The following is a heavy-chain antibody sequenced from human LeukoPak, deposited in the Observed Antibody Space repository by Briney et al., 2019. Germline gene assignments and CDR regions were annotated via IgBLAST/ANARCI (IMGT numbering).Heavy chain of an antibody. V-gene: IGHV4-39*01. Sequence: SSETLSLTCTVSGGSVSSSSYYWGWIRQPPGKGLEWVGCIYNSGSTYYDPSLKSRVTISVDTSKNQVSLKVNSVTAADTAVYYCARRGSSGRSFDYWGQGTLVIVSS. CDR3: ARRGSSGRSFDY. CDR2: IYNSGST. J-gene: IGHJ4*02. CDR1: GGSVSSSSYY. D-gene: IGHD6-25*01.